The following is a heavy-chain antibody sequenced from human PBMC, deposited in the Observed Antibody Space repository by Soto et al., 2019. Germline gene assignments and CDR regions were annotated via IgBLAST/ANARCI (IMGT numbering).Heavy chain of an antibody. CDR2: ISSSSSYT. D-gene: IGHD1-26*01. Sequence: GGSLRLACAASGFTFSDYYMTWIRQAPGKGLEWVSYISSSSSYTNYADSVKGRFTISRDNAKNSLYLQMNSLRAEDTAVYYCARDRTGYSNEFDYWGQRTLVTVSS. J-gene: IGHJ4*02. V-gene: IGHV3-11*05. CDR3: ARDRTGYSNEFDY. CDR1: GFTFSDYY.